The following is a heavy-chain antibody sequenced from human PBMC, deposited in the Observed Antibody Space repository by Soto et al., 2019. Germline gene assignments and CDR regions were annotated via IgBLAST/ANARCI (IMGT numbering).Heavy chain of an antibody. J-gene: IGHJ5*02. Sequence: GESLKISCRTSGYKFTSSWIAWVRQMPGKGLEWMGIIFPSDSDTRYSPSFQGQVTIPADRSTSTVFLQWASLKASDTAVYFCARKDKSGYFNWFDPWGQGTPVTVSS. V-gene: IGHV5-51*01. CDR2: IFPSDSDT. D-gene: IGHD3-22*01. CDR1: GYKFTSSW. CDR3: ARKDKSGYFNWFDP.